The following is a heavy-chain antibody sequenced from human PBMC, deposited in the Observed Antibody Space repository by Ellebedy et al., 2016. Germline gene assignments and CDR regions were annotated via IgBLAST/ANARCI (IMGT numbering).Heavy chain of an antibody. CDR1: GFTFSSYK. V-gene: IGHV3-21*06. CDR3: ARDMWELDFDY. Sequence: GGSLRLXXAASGFTFSSYKLNWVRQAPGRGLEWVSSIDGSGRYIYYAESVKGRFTISRDNAKSLLFLQMSSLRVEDTAVYYCARDMWELDFDYWGQGTLVTVSS. J-gene: IGHJ4*02. D-gene: IGHD1-26*01. CDR2: IDGSGRYI.